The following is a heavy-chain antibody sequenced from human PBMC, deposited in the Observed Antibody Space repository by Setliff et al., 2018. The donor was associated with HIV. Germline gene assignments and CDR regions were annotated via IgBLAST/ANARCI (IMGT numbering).Heavy chain of an antibody. V-gene: IGHV4-61*09. Sequence: PSETLSLTCTVSGGSISSGSYYWSWIRQPTGKGLEWIGHIYTSGGTNYNPSLKSRVTISVDTSKNQFSLKLSSVTAADTAVYYCARSLWLGDIQHWGQGTLVTVSS. CDR3: ARSLWLGDIQH. J-gene: IGHJ1*01. CDR1: GGSISSGSYY. D-gene: IGHD2-21*01. CDR2: IYTSGGT.